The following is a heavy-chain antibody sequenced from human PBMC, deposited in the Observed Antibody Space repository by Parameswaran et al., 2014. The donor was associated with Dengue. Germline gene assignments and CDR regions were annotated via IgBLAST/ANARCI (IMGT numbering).Heavy chain of an antibody. D-gene: IGHD1-26*01. J-gene: IGHJ4*02. Sequence: VRQAPGKGLEWVSDIRSSGTSMYYADSVMGRFTISRDNAKNSLYLQMNSLRAEDTAVYYCAGDYSGSYYAYWGQGTLVTVSS. CDR3: AGDYSGSYYAY. V-gene: IGHV3-11*01. CDR2: IRSSGTSM.